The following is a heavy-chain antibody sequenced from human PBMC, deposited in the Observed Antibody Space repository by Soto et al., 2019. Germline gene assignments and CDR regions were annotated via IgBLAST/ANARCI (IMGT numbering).Heavy chain of an antibody. V-gene: IGHV4-31*03. CDR1: GGSISSGGYY. J-gene: IGHJ4*02. CDR3: ARDRGYYYDSSGYFYFDY. D-gene: IGHD3-22*01. Sequence: PSETLSLTCTVSGGSISSGGYYWSWIRQHPGKGLEWIGYIYYSGSTYYNPSLKSRVTISVDTSKNQFSLKLSSVTATNTAVYYCARDRGYYYDSSGYFYFDYWGQGTLVTVSS. CDR2: IYYSGST.